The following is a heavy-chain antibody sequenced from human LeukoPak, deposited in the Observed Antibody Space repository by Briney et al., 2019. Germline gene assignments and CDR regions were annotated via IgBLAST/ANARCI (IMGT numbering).Heavy chain of an antibody. CDR2: INPSGSST. V-gene: IGHV1-46*01. CDR1: GDTFISYA. Sequence: ASVKVSCKASGDTFISYAFSWVRQAPGQGLEWMGIINPSGSSTSYAQKFQGRVTMTRDTSTSTVYMELSSLRSEDTAVYYCARAAAPSYGYDYWGQGTLVTVSS. D-gene: IGHD5-18*01. J-gene: IGHJ4*02. CDR3: ARAAAPSYGYDY.